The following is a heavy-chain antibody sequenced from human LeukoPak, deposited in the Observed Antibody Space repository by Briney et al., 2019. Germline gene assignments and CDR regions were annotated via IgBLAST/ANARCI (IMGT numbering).Heavy chain of an antibody. CDR2: INHSGST. V-gene: IGHV4-34*01. J-gene: IGHJ5*02. Sequence: SETLSLTCAVYGGSFSGYYWSWIRQPPGKGLEWIGEINHSGSTNYNPSLKSRVTISVDTSKNQFSLKLSSVTAADTAVYYCASLVPAAIERYNWFDPWGQGTLVTVSS. D-gene: IGHD2-2*01. CDR3: ASLVPAAIERYNWFDP. CDR1: GGSFSGYY.